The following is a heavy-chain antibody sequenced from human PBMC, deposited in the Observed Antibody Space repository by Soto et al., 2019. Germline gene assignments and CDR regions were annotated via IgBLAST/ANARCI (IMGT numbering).Heavy chain of an antibody. D-gene: IGHD2-8*01. CDR1: GGTFSSYT. CDR3: ARETMGVHLIFDY. Sequence: KKKAASVKVSCKASGGTFSSYTISWVRQAPGQGLEWMGRIIPILGIANYAQKFQGRVTITADKSTSTAYMELSSLRSEDTAVYYCARETMGVHLIFDYWGQGTLVTVSS. J-gene: IGHJ4*02. CDR2: IIPILGIA. V-gene: IGHV1-69*04.